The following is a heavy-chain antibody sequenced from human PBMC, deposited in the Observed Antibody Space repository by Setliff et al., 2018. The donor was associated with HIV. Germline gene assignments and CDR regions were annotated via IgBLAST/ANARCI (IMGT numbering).Heavy chain of an antibody. Sequence: ASVKVSCKASGYIFTGYYMHWVRQAPGQGLEWMGRINPNSGGTNYAQNFQGRVTMTRDTSISTAYMELSSLRSDDTAVYYCAREGITGDPYYYYYMDVWGKGTTVTVSS. V-gene: IGHV1-2*06. CDR2: INPNSGGT. J-gene: IGHJ6*03. CDR3: AREGITGDPYYYYYMDV. D-gene: IGHD7-27*01. CDR1: GYIFTGYY.